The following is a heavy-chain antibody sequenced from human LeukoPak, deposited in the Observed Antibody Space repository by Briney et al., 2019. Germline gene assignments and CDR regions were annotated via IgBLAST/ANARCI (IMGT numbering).Heavy chain of an antibody. Sequence: ASVKVSCKASGYTFTGYYMHWVRQAPGQGLEWMGWINPNSGGTNYAQKFQGRVTMTRDTSISTAYMELGRLRSDDTAVYYCARGRGRDCSSTSCYILSGESDYWGQGTLVTVSS. V-gene: IGHV1-2*02. CDR2: INPNSGGT. D-gene: IGHD2-2*02. CDR3: ARGRGRDCSSTSCYILSGESDY. CDR1: GYTFTGYY. J-gene: IGHJ4*02.